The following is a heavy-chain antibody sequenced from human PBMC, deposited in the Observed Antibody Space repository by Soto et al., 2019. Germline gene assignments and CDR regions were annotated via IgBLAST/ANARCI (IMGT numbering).Heavy chain of an antibody. Sequence: SETLSLTCTVSGGSISSSSYYWGWIRQPPGKGLEWIGSIYYSGSTYYNPSLKSRVTISVDTSKNQFSLKLSCVTAADTDVYYCARAYSSSWYAFDIWGQGTMVTVSS. CDR3: ARAYSSSWYAFDI. J-gene: IGHJ3*02. CDR1: GGSISSSSYY. CDR2: IYYSGST. V-gene: IGHV4-39*07. D-gene: IGHD6-13*01.